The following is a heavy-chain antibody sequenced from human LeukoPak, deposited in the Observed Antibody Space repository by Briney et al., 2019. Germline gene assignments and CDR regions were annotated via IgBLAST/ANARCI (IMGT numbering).Heavy chain of an antibody. J-gene: IGHJ4*02. D-gene: IGHD3-16*01. CDR3: ARAGGFFSPFGY. V-gene: IGHV4-31*03. CDR2: IYYSGST. CDR1: GGSISSGGYY. Sequence: ASQTLSLTCTVSGGSISSGGYYWSWIRQHPGDVLEWIGYIYYSGSTYYNPSLKSRVTISIDTSKNQFSLKLSSVTAADTAVYYCARAGGFFSPFGYWGQGTLVTVSS.